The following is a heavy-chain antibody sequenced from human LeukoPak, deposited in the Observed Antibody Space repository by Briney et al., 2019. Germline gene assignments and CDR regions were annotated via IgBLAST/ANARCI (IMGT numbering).Heavy chain of an antibody. CDR2: IYENGGTT. Sequence: GGSLRLSCVGSGFTFRSHAMSWVRQAPEKGLEFVSGIYENGGTTYYADSVKGLFTISRDNSKNTLYLQMNSLRAEDTAVYYCARERYFDYWGQGTLVTVSS. CDR1: GFTFRSHA. CDR3: ARERYFDY. V-gene: IGHV3-23*01. J-gene: IGHJ4*02.